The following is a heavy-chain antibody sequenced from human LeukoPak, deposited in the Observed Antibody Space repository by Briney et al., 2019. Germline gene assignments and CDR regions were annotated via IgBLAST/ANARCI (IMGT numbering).Heavy chain of an antibody. CDR1: GGTFSSYA. CDR3: ARAGGVSSGWSVWFDP. J-gene: IGHJ5*02. V-gene: IGHV1-69*13. Sequence: ASVKVSCKASGGTFSSYASSWVRQAPGQGLEWMGGIIPIFGTANYAQKFQGRVTITADESTSTAYMKLSSLRSEDTAVYYCARAGGVSSGWSVWFDPWGQGALVTVSS. CDR2: IIPIFGTA. D-gene: IGHD6-19*01.